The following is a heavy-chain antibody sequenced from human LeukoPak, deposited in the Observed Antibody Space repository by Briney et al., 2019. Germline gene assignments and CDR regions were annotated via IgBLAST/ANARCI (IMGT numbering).Heavy chain of an antibody. J-gene: IGHJ4*02. D-gene: IGHD6-13*01. CDR1: GFTVSSDF. CDR2: IYSGSNT. CDR3: ARGHADYSGSWYGRFDY. V-gene: IGHV3-53*01. Sequence: PGGSLILSCAASGFTVSSDFLSWVRQAPGKGLEWVSVIYSGSNTYYADSVKGRFTISRDNSKNTLYLQMNSLRAEDTAVYYCARGHADYSGSWYGRFDYWGQGTLVTVSS.